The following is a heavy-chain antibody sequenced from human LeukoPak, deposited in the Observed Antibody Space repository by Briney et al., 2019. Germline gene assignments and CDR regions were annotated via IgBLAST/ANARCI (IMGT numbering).Heavy chain of an antibody. CDR3: ATSQITSGRWFDP. D-gene: IGHD3-10*01. CDR2: FDPEDGET. Sequence: ASVKVSCKVSGYTLTELSMHWVRQAPGKGLEWMGGFDPEDGETIYAQKFQGRVTMTEDTSTDTAYMEMSSLRSEDTAVYYCATSQITSGRWFDPWGQGTLVTVSS. V-gene: IGHV1-24*01. J-gene: IGHJ5*02. CDR1: GYTLTELS.